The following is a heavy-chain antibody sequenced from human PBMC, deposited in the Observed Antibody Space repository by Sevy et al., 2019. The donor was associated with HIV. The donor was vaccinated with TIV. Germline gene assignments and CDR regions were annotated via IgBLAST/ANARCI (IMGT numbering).Heavy chain of an antibody. CDR3: ARGGSYYYDSSGYIDAFDI. D-gene: IGHD3-22*01. V-gene: IGHV3-48*02. CDR1: GFTFSSYS. CDR2: ISSSSSTI. J-gene: IGHJ3*02. Sequence: GGSLRLSCVASGFTFSSYSMNWVRQAPGKGLEWVSYISSSSSTIYYADSVKGRFTISRDNAKNSLYLQMNSLRDEDTAVYYCARGGSYYYDSSGYIDAFDIWGQGTMVTVSS.